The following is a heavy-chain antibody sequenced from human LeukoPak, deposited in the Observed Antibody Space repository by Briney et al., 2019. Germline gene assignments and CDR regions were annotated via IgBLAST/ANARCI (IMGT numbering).Heavy chain of an antibody. CDR3: ARAVYYYDSSGFATTYYFDY. Sequence: GASVKVSCKASGYTFTGYYMHWVRQAPGQGLEWMGWINPNSGGTNYAQKFQGRVTTTRDTSISTAYMELSRLRSDDTAVYYCARAVYYYDSSGFATTYYFDYWGQGTLVTVSS. J-gene: IGHJ4*02. CDR1: GYTFTGYY. V-gene: IGHV1-2*02. D-gene: IGHD3-22*01. CDR2: INPNSGGT.